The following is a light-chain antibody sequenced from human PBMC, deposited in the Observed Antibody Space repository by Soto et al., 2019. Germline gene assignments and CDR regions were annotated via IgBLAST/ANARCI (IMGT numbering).Light chain of an antibody. Sequence: EVVLTQSPATLSLSPGERATHSCRASQSVGSFLAWYQQKPGQAPRLLIYDASSRATGIPARFSGSGSGTDFTHTISSLEPEDFAVYYCQQRYNWPLTFGGGTKVEIK. J-gene: IGKJ4*01. CDR1: QSVGSF. CDR3: QQRYNWPLT. V-gene: IGKV3-11*01. CDR2: DAS.